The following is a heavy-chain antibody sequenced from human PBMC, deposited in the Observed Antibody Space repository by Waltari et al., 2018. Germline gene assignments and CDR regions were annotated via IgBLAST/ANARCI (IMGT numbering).Heavy chain of an antibody. CDR3: ARAALLETLNCY. CDR2: INPNSGGT. Sequence: QVQLVQSGAEVKKPGASVKVSCKASGYTFTGYYMHWVRQAPGQGLEWMGQINPNSGGTNHAQKCQGRVTMTRDTSISTAYMELSRLRSDDTAVYYWARAALLETLNCYWGQGTLVTVSS. CDR1: GYTFTGYY. D-gene: IGHD1-1*01. J-gene: IGHJ4*02. V-gene: IGHV1-2*06.